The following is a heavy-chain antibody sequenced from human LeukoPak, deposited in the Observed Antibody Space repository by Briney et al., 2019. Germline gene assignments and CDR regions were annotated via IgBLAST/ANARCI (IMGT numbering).Heavy chain of an antibody. D-gene: IGHD3-3*01. V-gene: IGHV4-59*02. Sequence: SETLSLTCIVSGDSVTNHYWSWIRQPPGKGLEWIGYIYYSGSTNYNPSLKSRVTISVDTSKNQFSLKLSSVTAADTAVYYCARRITIFGVPTKGAFDIWGQGTMVTVSS. CDR2: IYYSGST. J-gene: IGHJ3*02. CDR1: GDSVTNHY. CDR3: ARRITIFGVPTKGAFDI.